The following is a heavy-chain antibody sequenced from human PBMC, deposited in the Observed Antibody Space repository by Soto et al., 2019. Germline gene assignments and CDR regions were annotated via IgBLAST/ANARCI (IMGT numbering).Heavy chain of an antibody. V-gene: IGHV5-51*01. Sequence: GESLKISCKGSGYTFTNYWIGWVRQMPGKGPEWMGIIYPGDSDTKYNPSLQGQVTISADKSITTTYLQWSSLKASDTAIYYCAASIFYYGMDVWGQGTTVTVSS. CDR3: AASIFYYGMDV. J-gene: IGHJ6*02. CDR1: GYTFTNYW. CDR2: IYPGDSDT.